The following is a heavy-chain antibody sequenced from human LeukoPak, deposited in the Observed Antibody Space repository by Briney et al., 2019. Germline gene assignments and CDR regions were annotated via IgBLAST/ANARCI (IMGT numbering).Heavy chain of an antibody. V-gene: IGHV5-51*01. CDR2: IYPGDSDT. D-gene: IGHD6-13*01. J-gene: IGHJ4*02. CDR3: ARLGVAAAGYFDY. CDR1: GSIFTSYW. Sequence: GASLQISCKGSGSIFTSYWIGWVRQMPGKGLEWMGIIYPGDSDTRYSPSFQGQVTISADKSISTAYLQWSSLKASDTAMYYCARLGVAAAGYFDYWGQGTLVTVSS.